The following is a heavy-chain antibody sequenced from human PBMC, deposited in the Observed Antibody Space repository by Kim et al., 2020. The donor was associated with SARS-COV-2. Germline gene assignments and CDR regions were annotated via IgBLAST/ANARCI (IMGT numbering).Heavy chain of an antibody. V-gene: IGHV4-59*13. J-gene: IGHJ4*02. D-gene: IGHD6-19*01. CDR3: ARVTEGYISGWYSDY. CDR1: GGSISSYY. Sequence: SETLFLTCTVSGGSISSYYWSRIRQPPGKGLEWIGYIYYSGSTNYNPSLKSRVTISVDTSKNQFSLKLSSVTAADTAVYYCARVTEGYISGWYSDYWGQGTLVTVSS. CDR2: IYYSGST.